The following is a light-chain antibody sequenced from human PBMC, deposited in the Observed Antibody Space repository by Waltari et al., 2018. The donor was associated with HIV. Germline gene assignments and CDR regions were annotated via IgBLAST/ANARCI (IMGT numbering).Light chain of an antibody. CDR1: QSVLYSSSNKNS. Sequence: DIVMTQSPESLTVSLGERATINCKSSQSVLYSSSNKNSLAWYQQKPGQPPKLLIYWASTRDPGVPDRFSGSGSGTVFTLTISSLQAEDVAVYYCQQYYNTPYTFGQGTKLEIK. V-gene: IGKV4-1*01. CDR2: WAS. J-gene: IGKJ2*01. CDR3: QQYYNTPYT.